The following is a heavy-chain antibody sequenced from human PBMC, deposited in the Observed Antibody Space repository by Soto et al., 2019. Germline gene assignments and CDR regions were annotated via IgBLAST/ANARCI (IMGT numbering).Heavy chain of an antibody. V-gene: IGHV4-34*01. CDR1: GGSFSAYY. CDR3: ARGSVDTVDSSGFYEY. Sequence: SETLSLTCAGYGGSFSAYYWSWIRQPPGKGLEWIGEINHSGGTSYNPSLKSRVTISVDTSKSQFSLKLTSVTAADRAVYYCARGSVDTVDSSGFYEYWGPGTPVTASS. D-gene: IGHD3-22*01. J-gene: IGHJ4*02. CDR2: INHSGGT.